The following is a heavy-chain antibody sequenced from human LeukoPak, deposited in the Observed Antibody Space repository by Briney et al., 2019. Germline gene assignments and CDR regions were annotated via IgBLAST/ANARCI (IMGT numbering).Heavy chain of an antibody. CDR3: TTVSLL. CDR1: GFTFSNVY. Sequence: GGSLRLSCVASGFTFSNVYMNWVRQAPGKGPEWVGRIKSIADGGTPDYAPPVNGRFTISRDDSSRTVYLQMNSLKTEDAAVYYCTTVSLLWGQGTLVTVSS. J-gene: IGHJ4*02. V-gene: IGHV3-15*01. CDR2: IKSIADGGTP.